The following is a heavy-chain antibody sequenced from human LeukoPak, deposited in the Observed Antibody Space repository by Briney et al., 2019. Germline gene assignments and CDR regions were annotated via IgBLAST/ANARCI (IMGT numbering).Heavy chain of an antibody. CDR3: ARGYGSGSYSCDY. J-gene: IGHJ4*02. V-gene: IGHV1-2*02. CDR2: INPNSGGT. CDR1: GYTFTGYY. Sequence: EASVKVSCKASGYTFTGYYMYWVRQAPGQGLEWMGWINPNSGGTNYAQKFQGRVTMTRDTSISTAYMELSSLRSEDTAVYYCARGYGSGSYSCDYWGQGTLVTVSS. D-gene: IGHD3-10*01.